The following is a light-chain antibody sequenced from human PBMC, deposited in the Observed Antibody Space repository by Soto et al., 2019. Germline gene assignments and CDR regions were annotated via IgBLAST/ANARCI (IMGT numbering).Light chain of an antibody. CDR1: QTVNSRH. CDR2: GAS. CDR3: QQFDGSRPAFT. Sequence: ESLLTQSPGTLSLSPGERATLSCRASQTVNSRHLNWCQHKPGQAPRLLIYGASIRAAGIPDRFSGSRSGADFSLTITRLEPEDSAVYYCQQFDGSRPAFTFGQGTKLEI. V-gene: IGKV3-20*01. J-gene: IGKJ2*01.